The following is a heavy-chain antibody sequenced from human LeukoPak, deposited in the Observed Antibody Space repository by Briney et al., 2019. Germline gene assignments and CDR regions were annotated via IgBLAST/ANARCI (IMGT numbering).Heavy chain of an antibody. CDR1: GFTFSSYA. CDR2: IFGNGDTT. J-gene: IGHJ4*02. V-gene: IGHV3-23*01. Sequence: PGGSLRLSCAASGFTFSSYAISWVRQAPGKGLEWVSIIFGNGDTTYYADSVKGRFTVSRDNSKDTLYLQMNDLRPDDTAIYYCAKRNTMVRGGPCFDYWGQGLLVTVSS. CDR3: AKRNTMVRGGPCFDY. D-gene: IGHD3-10*01.